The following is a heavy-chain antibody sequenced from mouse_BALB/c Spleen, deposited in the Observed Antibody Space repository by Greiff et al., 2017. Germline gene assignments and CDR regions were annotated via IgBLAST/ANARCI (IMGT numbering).Heavy chain of an antibody. CDR1: GYAFSSYW. V-gene: IGHV1-80*01. CDR2: IYPGDGDT. Sequence: LVESGAELVRPGSSVKISCKASGYAFSSYWMNWVKQRPGQGLEWIGQIYPGDGDTNYNGKFKGKATLTADKSSSTAYMQLSSLTSEDSAVYFCARGGGNYPFAYWGQGTLVTVSA. J-gene: IGHJ3*01. D-gene: IGHD2-1*01. CDR3: ARGGGNYPFAY.